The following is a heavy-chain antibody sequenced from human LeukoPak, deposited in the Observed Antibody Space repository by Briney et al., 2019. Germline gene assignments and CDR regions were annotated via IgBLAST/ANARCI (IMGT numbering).Heavy chain of an antibody. CDR3: AKVRVGSSWYFDY. CDR2: IGGSGANT. J-gene: IGHJ4*02. CDR1: GFTFPRYA. V-gene: IGHV3-23*01. Sequence: RSGGSLRLSCVASGFTFPRYAMNWVRQAPGQGLEWVSGIGGSGANTYYAEYVKGRFTISRDNSKNTLYLQMNSLRADDTAVYYCAKVRVGSSWYFDYWGQGTLVTVSS. D-gene: IGHD6-13*01.